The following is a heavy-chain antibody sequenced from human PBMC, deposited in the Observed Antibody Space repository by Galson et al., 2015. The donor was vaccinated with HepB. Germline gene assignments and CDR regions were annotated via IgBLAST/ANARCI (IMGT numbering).Heavy chain of an antibody. D-gene: IGHD2-21*01. J-gene: IGHJ6*02. CDR1: GFSFMSHS. CDR2: ISPGGTK. Sequence: SLRLSCAASGFSFMSHSMNWVRHSPGKGLEWLAYISPGGTKYYADSARGRFTISRDNAKKSMYLHMSSLRVEDMAVYYCARNPASYDYYNMDVWGQGTTVTVSS. V-gene: IGHV3-48*01. CDR3: ARNPASYDYYNMDV.